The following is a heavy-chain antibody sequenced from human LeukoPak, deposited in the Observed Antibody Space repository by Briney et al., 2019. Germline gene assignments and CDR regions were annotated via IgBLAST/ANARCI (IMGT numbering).Heavy chain of an antibody. Sequence: SVKVSCKASGGTFSSYAISWVRQAPGQGLEWMGRIIPIFGTANYAQKFQGRVTITTDESTSTAYMELSSLRSEDTAVYYCARVSYYYDSRDDYWGQGTLVTVPS. CDR3: ARVSYYYDSRDDY. CDR1: GGTFSSYA. J-gene: IGHJ4*02. V-gene: IGHV1-69*05. D-gene: IGHD3-22*01. CDR2: IIPIFGTA.